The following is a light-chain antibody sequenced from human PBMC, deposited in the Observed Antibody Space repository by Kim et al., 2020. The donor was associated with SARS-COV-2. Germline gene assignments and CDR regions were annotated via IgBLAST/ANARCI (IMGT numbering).Light chain of an antibody. CDR3: QQYDKWPLT. V-gene: IGKV3-15*01. CDR2: GAS. J-gene: IGKJ4*01. CDR1: RGLGSK. Sequence: CVSRGERGTLSCRASRGLGSKLPWYQQKPGQSPRLLIYGASTRATGIPARFSGSGSGTEFTLTISGLQAEDYAVYYCQQYDKWPLTFGGETKLEI.